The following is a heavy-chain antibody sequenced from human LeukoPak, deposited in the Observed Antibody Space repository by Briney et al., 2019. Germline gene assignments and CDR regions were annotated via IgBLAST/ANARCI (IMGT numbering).Heavy chain of an antibody. Sequence: ASVKVSCKAFGYTFTSNYMHWVRQAPGQGPEWMGVISPSGGSTTYAQKFQGRVTMTRNTSISTAYMELSSLRSEDTAVYYCARGGPRDGYDYWGQGTLVTVSS. V-gene: IGHV1-46*01. CDR2: ISPSGGST. D-gene: IGHD5-18*01. CDR3: ARGGPRDGYDY. CDR1: GYTFTSNY. J-gene: IGHJ4*02.